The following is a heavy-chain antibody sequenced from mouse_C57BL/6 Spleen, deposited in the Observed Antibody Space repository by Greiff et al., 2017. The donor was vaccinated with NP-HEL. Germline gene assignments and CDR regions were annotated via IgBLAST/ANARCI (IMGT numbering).Heavy chain of an antibody. CDR3: ARWDGNLYYFDY. CDR2: ISDGGSYT. V-gene: IGHV5-4*01. D-gene: IGHD2-1*01. Sequence: EVQRVESGGGLVKPGGSLKLSCAASGFTFSSYAMSWVRQTPEKRLEWVATISDGGSYTYYPDNVKGRFTISRDNAKNNLYLQMSHLKSEDTAMYYCARWDGNLYYFDYWGQGTTLTVSS. CDR1: GFTFSSYA. J-gene: IGHJ2*01.